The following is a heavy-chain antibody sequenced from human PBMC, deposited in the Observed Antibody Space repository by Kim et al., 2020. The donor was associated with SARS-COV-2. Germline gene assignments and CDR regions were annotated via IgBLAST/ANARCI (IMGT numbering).Heavy chain of an antibody. CDR3: ARGGIAAAGGAIDP. Sequence: GGSLRLSCAASGFTFSSYSMNWVRQAPGKGLEWVSSISSSSSYIYYAYSGKGRFTISRDNAKNSLYLQMNSLRAEDTAVYYCARGGIAAAGGAIDPWGQGDPFTASS. V-gene: IGHV3-21*01. J-gene: IGHJ5*02. D-gene: IGHD6-13*01. CDR2: ISSSSSYI. CDR1: GFTFSSYS.